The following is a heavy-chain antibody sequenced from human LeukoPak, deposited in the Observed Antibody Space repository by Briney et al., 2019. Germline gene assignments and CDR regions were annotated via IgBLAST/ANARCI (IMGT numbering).Heavy chain of an antibody. CDR1: GFTFSSFG. V-gene: IGHV3-33*01. J-gene: IGHJ5*02. D-gene: IGHD6-13*01. Sequence: PAGSLRLSCAASGFTFSSFGMHWVRQAPGKGLEWVAVIWYDASNKYYADSVKGRFTISRDNSKNTLFLQMNSLRDDDTAVYYCVRGVGVSRFNYFDPWGQGTLVIVSS. CDR2: IWYDASNK. CDR3: VRGVGVSRFNYFDP.